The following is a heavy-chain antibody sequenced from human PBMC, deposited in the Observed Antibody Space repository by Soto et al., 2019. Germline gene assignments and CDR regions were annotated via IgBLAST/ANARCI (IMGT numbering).Heavy chain of an antibody. CDR1: GFTFSSYG. D-gene: IGHD4-4*01. V-gene: IGHV3-30*18. CDR2: ISYDGSNK. Sequence: QVQLVESGGGVVQTGRSLRLSCAASGFTFSSYGMHWVRQAPGKGLEWVAVISYDGSNKYYADSVKGRFTISRDNSKNTLYLQMNSLRAEDTAVYYCAKDRYSNYSGHFDYWGQGTLVTVSS. J-gene: IGHJ4*02. CDR3: AKDRYSNYSGHFDY.